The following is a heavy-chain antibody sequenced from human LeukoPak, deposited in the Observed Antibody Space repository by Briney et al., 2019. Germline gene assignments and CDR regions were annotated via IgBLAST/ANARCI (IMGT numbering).Heavy chain of an antibody. CDR3: ARDLWFGDVKWFDP. J-gene: IGHJ5*02. Sequence: GGSLRLSCAASGFTVSSNYMSWVRQAPGKGLEWVSVIYSGGSTYYADSVKGRFTISRDNSKNALYLQMNSLRAEDTAVYYCARDLWFGDVKWFDPWGQGTLVTVSS. CDR1: GFTVSSNY. CDR2: IYSGGST. V-gene: IGHV3-66*01. D-gene: IGHD3-10*01.